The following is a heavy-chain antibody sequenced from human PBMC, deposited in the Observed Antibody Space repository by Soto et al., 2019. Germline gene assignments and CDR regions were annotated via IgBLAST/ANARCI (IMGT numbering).Heavy chain of an antibody. CDR1: GFTFSTYG. CDR3: AKDLYSSGWYSYFDP. J-gene: IGHJ5*02. CDR2: ISHDGGAT. Sequence: QVQLVESGGGVVQPGTSLRLSCAASGFTFSTYGMHWVRQAPGKGLEWVTMISHDGGATYYADSVKGRFTISRDNSQSTLYLHMSGLRAEDTAVYYCAKDLYSSGWYSYFDPWGLGTLVTVSS. D-gene: IGHD6-19*01. V-gene: IGHV3-30*18.